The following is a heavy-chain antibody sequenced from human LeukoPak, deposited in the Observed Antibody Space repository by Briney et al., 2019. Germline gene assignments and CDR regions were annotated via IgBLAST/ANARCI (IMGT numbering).Heavy chain of an antibody. J-gene: IGHJ4*02. CDR2: ISYDGSNK. Sequence: GGSLRLSCAASGFTFSSYAMHWVRQAPGKGLEWVAVISYDGSNKYYADSVKGRFTISRDNSKNTLYLQMNSLRAEDTAVYYCARDRGGFTYGEYYFDYWGQGSLVTVSS. D-gene: IGHD2-15*01. V-gene: IGHV3-30*04. CDR1: GFTFSSYA. CDR3: ARDRGGFTYGEYYFDY.